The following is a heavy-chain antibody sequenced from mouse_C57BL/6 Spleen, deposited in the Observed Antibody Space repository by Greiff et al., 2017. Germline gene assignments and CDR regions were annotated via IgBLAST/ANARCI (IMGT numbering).Heavy chain of an antibody. V-gene: IGHV14-3*01. D-gene: IGHD1-1*01. CDR2: IDPANGNT. CDR1: GFNIKNTY. Sequence: EVQLQQSVAELVRPGASVKLSCTASGFNIKNTYMHWVKQRPEQGLEWIGRIDPANGNTKYAPKVQGKATITADTSANTAYLQLSSLTSEDTAICYCASGLITTGVGGAMDDWGQGTSVTVSS. CDR3: ASGLITTGVGGAMDD. J-gene: IGHJ4*01.